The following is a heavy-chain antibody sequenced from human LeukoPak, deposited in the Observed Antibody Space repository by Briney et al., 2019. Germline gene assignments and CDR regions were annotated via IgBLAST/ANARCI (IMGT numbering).Heavy chain of an antibody. CDR2: IWYDGSNK. D-gene: IGHD3-22*01. J-gene: IGHJ6*02. Sequence: GGSLRLSCAASGFTFSSYGMHWVRQAPGKGLEWVAVIWYDGSNKYYADSVKGRFTISRDNSKNTLYLQMNSLGAEDTAVYYCARDGYYYDSSGYRGAEQYYYYYGMDVWGQGTTVTVSS. V-gene: IGHV3-33*01. CDR1: GFTFSSYG. CDR3: ARDGYYYDSSGYRGAEQYYYYYGMDV.